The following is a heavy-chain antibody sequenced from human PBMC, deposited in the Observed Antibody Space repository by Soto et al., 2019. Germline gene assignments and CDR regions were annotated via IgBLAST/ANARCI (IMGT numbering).Heavy chain of an antibody. J-gene: IGHJ3*02. CDR2: IKSKTDGGTT. Sequence: EVQLVESGGGLVKPGGSLRLPCAASGFTFTKAWMSWVRQAPGKGLEWVGRIKSKTDGGTTDYAAPVKGRFTISRDDSKNTLYLQMDSLKTEDTAVYYCSTAISIGYCSKGECLAFDIWGQGAMVTVSS. D-gene: IGHD2-8*01. CDR3: STAISIGYCSKGECLAFDI. V-gene: IGHV3-15*01. CDR1: GFTFTKAW.